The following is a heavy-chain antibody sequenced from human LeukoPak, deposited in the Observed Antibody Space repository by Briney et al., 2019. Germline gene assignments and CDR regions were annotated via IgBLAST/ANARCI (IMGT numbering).Heavy chain of an antibody. CDR3: AGKTSGILYYYGMDV. Sequence: SETLSLTCTVSGGSISSSSYYWGWIRQPPGKGLEWIGEINHSGSTNYNPSLKSRVTISVDTSKNQFSLKLSSVTAADTAVYYCAGKTSGILYYYGMDVWGQGTTVTVSS. J-gene: IGHJ6*02. D-gene: IGHD3-10*01. CDR1: GGSISSSSYY. V-gene: IGHV4-39*07. CDR2: INHSGST.